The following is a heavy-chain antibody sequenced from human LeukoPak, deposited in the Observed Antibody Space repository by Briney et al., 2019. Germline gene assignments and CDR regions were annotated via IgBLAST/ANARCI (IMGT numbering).Heavy chain of an antibody. V-gene: IGHV3-30*09. CDR1: GFTFSSYA. Sequence: PGGSLRLSCAAYGFTFSSYAMHWVRQAPGKGLEWVAVISYDGSNKYYADSVKGRFAISRDNSKNTLYLQMNSLRAEETAVYYCASDHTAMGGTYFDYWGQGTLVTVSS. J-gene: IGHJ4*02. D-gene: IGHD5-18*01. CDR2: ISYDGSNK. CDR3: ASDHTAMGGTYFDY.